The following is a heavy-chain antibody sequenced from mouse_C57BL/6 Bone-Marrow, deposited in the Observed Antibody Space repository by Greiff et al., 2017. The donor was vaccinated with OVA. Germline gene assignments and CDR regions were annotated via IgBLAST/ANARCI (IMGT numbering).Heavy chain of an antibody. Sequence: QVQLQQPGAELVRPGSSVKLSCKASGYTFTSYWMHWVKQRPIQGLEWIGNIDPSDSETHYNRKFKDKATLTVDKSSSTAYMQLSSLTSEDSAVYYCARWDYDTWFAYWGQGTLVTVSA. J-gene: IGHJ3*01. CDR2: IDPSDSET. CDR1: GYTFTSYW. V-gene: IGHV1-52*01. D-gene: IGHD2-4*01. CDR3: ARWDYDTWFAY.